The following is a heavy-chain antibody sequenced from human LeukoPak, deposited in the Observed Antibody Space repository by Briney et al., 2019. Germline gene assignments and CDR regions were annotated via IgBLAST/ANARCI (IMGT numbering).Heavy chain of an antibody. CDR2: ISYDGSNK. J-gene: IGHJ6*02. CDR3: AGSMVTGFHYYGMDV. D-gene: IGHD5-18*01. V-gene: IGHV3-30-3*01. CDR1: GFTFSSYA. Sequence: PGGSLRLSCAASGFTFSSYAMHWVRQAPGKGLEWVAVISYDGSNKYYADSVKGRFTISRDNSKNTLYLQMNSLRTEDTAVYYCAGSMVTGFHYYGMDVWGQGTTVIVSS.